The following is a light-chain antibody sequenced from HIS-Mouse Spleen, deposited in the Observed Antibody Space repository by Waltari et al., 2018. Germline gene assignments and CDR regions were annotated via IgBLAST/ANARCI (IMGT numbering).Light chain of an antibody. V-gene: IGLV2-8*01. CDR1: SSDVGGSYD. J-gene: IGLJ1*01. CDR2: GVS. Sequence: QSALTQPPSASESPGQSVTIPCTGTSSDVGGSYDVSWYQQHPGKAPKLMIYGVSKRPSGVPDRFSGSKSGNTASLTVSGLQAEDEADYYCSSYAGSNNLGVFGTGTKVTVL. CDR3: SSYAGSNNLGV.